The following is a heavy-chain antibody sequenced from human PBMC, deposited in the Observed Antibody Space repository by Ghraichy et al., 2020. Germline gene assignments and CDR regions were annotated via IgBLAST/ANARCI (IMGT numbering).Heavy chain of an antibody. CDR1: GFTFSSCW. CDR3: ALYTRGPYAEYLQH. Sequence: GGSLRLSCAASGFTFSSCWMSWVRQAPGKGLEWVANIKQDGSEKYYVDSVKGRFTISRDNAKNSLYLQMNSLRAEDTAVYYCALYTRGPYAEYLQHWGQGTLVTVSS. J-gene: IGHJ1*01. V-gene: IGHV3-7*01. D-gene: IGHD6-19*01. CDR2: IKQDGSEK.